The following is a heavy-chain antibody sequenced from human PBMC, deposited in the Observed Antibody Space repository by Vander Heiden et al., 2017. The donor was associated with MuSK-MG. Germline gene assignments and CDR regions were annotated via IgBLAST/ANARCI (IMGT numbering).Heavy chain of an antibody. Sequence: VLMAQSGAEVKKLGASRWISCLGSAYSFTSYAISWVRQLPGKGLEWMGRIDPTDSYTDDSPTFQGHVALSANKSISADYLQSSSLPGSHAAMYYCAIGRVGGSCNLDYWGQGNLVTVCS. CDR3: AIGRVGGSCNLDY. J-gene: IGHJ4*02. CDR2: IDPTDSYT. V-gene: IGHV5-10-1*03. CDR1: AYSFTSYA. D-gene: IGHD5-12*01.